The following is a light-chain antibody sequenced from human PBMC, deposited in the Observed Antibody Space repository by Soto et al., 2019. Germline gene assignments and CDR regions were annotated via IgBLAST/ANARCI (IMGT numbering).Light chain of an antibody. Sequence: DIQMTQSPSTLSASVGDRVTITCRASQSISSWLAWYQQKPGKAPKLLIYKASSLESGVPSRFSGSGSGTQFTLTISSLQPDDFATYYCQQYNSYPFTFGPGTKVHIK. CDR2: KAS. J-gene: IGKJ3*01. V-gene: IGKV1-5*03. CDR3: QQYNSYPFT. CDR1: QSISSW.